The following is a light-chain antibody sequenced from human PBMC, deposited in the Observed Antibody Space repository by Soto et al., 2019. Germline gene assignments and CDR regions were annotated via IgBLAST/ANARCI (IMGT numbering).Light chain of an antibody. CDR1: SSDVGADKY. V-gene: IGLV2-8*01. Sequence: QYALTQPPSASGSPGQSVTISCTGTSSDVGADKYVSWYQQYPVKAPKLMIYEVTQRPSGVPDRFSGSKSGNTAYLTVSGLQAEDEADYYCTAYVGNDIWVFGGGTKLTVL. J-gene: IGLJ3*02. CDR2: EVT. CDR3: TAYVGNDIWV.